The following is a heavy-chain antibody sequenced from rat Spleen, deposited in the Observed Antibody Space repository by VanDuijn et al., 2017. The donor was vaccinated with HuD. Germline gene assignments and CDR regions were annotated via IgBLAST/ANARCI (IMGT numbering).Heavy chain of an antibody. CDR2: ISPSGGST. CDR3: TRGGNYDFDY. Sequence: EVQLVESGGGLVQPGRTLKLSCAASGFTFSNYYMAWVRQAPTKGLECVAYISPSGGSTYYRDSVKGRFTISRDNAKSTLYLQMDSLRSEETATYYCTRGGNYDFDYWGQGVMVTVSS. D-gene: IGHD1-10*01. V-gene: IGHV5-27*01. CDR1: GFTFSNYY. J-gene: IGHJ2*01.